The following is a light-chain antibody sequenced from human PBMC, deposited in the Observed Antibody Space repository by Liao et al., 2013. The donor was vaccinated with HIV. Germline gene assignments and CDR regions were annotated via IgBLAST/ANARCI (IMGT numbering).Light chain of an antibody. CDR1: NIGSKS. J-gene: IGLJ1*01. V-gene: IGLV3-21*01. CDR2: HDS. CDR3: QVWDSTGDHYV. Sequence: SYVLTQPPSVSVAPGKTARVTCGGKNIGSKSVHWYQQKPGQAPVMVISHDSERPSGIPERFSGSNSGNTATLTISRVEAGDEADYYCQVWDSTGDHYVFGTGTKVTVL.